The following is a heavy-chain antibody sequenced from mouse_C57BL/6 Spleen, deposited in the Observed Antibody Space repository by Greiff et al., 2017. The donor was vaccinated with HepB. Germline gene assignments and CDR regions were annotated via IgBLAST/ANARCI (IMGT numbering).Heavy chain of an antibody. CDR3: ASYFDV. CDR2: ISYDGSN. Sequence: DVKLVESGPGLVKPSQSLSLTCSVTGYSITSGYYWNWIRQFPGNKLEWMGYISYDGSNNYNPSLKNRISITRDTSKNQFFLKLNSVTTEDTATYYCASYFDVWGTGTTVTVSS. J-gene: IGHJ1*03. V-gene: IGHV3-6*01. CDR1: GYSITSGYY.